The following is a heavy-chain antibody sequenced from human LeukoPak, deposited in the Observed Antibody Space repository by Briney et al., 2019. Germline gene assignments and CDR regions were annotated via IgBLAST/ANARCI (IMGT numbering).Heavy chain of an antibody. CDR2: IWYDGSNK. CDR1: GFTFSGYG. J-gene: IGHJ4*02. Sequence: PGGSLRLSCAASGFTFSGYGMHWVRQAPGKGLEWVAVIWYDGSNKYYADSVKGRFTISRDNSKNTLYLQMNSLRAEDTAVYYCARDRGDLYGSGSYYPYYFDYWGQGTLVTVSS. V-gene: IGHV3-33*01. D-gene: IGHD3-10*01. CDR3: ARDRGDLYGSGSYYPYYFDY.